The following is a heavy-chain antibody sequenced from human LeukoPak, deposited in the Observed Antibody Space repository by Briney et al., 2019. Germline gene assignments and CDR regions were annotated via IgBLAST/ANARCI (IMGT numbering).Heavy chain of an antibody. Sequence: SETLSLTCTVSCGSISRYYWSWIRQPAGKGLEWIGRIYTSGSTNYNPSLKSRVTMSVDTSKNHLSLRLSSVTAPDTAVYYCARRIGGYSYGYDYWGQGTLVTVSS. CDR1: CGSISRYY. D-gene: IGHD5-18*01. V-gene: IGHV4-4*07. J-gene: IGHJ4*02. CDR3: ARRIGGYSYGYDY. CDR2: IYTSGST.